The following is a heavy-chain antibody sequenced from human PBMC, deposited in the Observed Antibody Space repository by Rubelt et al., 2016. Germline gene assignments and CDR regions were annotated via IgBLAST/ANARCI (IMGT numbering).Heavy chain of an antibody. V-gene: IGHV3-7*05. J-gene: IGHJ4*02. Sequence: VQVVESGGGLVKPGGSLRLSCGASQFTFSNYWMSWVRQAPGKGLEWVAHINQDGSQKYYVDSVKGRFTISRDNAKASLDLQMNSLRVEDTALYYCVSWASSSLWGQGTLVTVSS. CDR2: INQDGSQK. CDR1: QFTFSNYW. D-gene: IGHD6-6*01. CDR3: VSWASSSL.